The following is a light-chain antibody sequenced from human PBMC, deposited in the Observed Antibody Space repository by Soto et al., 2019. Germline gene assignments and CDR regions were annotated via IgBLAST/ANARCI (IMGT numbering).Light chain of an antibody. CDR1: QSISSW. CDR2: KAS. Sequence: DIRMTQSPSTLSASVGDRVTITCRASQSISSWLAWYQQKPGKAPKLLIYKASSLESGVPSRFSGRGSGTEFTLTISSLQPDDFAPYYCQQYNSYPWTFGQGTKVEIK. V-gene: IGKV1-5*03. J-gene: IGKJ1*01. CDR3: QQYNSYPWT.